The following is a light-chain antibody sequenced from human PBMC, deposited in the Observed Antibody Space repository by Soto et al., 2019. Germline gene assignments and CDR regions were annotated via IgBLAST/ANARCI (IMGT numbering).Light chain of an antibody. CDR2: GAS. CDR1: QSVTTN. V-gene: IGKV3-15*01. J-gene: IGKJ4*01. Sequence: EIVMTQSPATLSVSPGERATLSCRASQSVTTNLAWYQRKPGQPPRLLIFGASIRATGIPARFSGSGSGTEFTLTISSLPSEDFADYYCQQYNNWPLTFGGGTKVEIK. CDR3: QQYNNWPLT.